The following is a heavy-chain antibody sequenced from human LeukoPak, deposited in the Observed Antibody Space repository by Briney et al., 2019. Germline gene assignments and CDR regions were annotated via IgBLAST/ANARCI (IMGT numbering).Heavy chain of an antibody. Sequence: GGSLRLSCAASGFTFDDYAMHWVRQAPGKGLEWVSSISSSSSYIYYADSVEGRFTISRDNAKNSLYLQMNSLRAEDTAVYYCARTYSGSLDYWGQGTLVTVSS. D-gene: IGHD1-26*01. CDR1: GFTFDDYA. CDR2: ISSSSSYI. J-gene: IGHJ4*02. CDR3: ARTYSGSLDY. V-gene: IGHV3-21*01.